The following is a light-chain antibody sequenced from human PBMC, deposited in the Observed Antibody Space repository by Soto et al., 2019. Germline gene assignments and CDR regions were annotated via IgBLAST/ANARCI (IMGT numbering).Light chain of an antibody. V-gene: IGKV3-11*01. Sequence: EIVLTQSPATLSLSPGERATLSCRASQSVSSYLAWYQQKTGQAPRLLIYDSSNRATGIPARFSGSGSGTDFTLTISSLAPEDFAVYYCQQRYNGLTFGGGTKVEIK. CDR1: QSVSSY. CDR2: DSS. CDR3: QQRYNGLT. J-gene: IGKJ4*01.